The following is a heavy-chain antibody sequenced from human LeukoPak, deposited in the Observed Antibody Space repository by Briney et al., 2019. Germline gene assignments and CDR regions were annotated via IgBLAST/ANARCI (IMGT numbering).Heavy chain of an antibody. CDR1: GYTFTTYY. J-gene: IGHJ6*04. Sequence: ASVKVSCKASGYTFTTYYMHWVRQAPGQGLEWMGIINPSDGGTYYAQKFQGRATLTRDMSTSTVYMDLTSLRSEDTAVYYCARAGYPDFWMDVWGKGTTVTVSS. CDR2: INPSDGGT. V-gene: IGHV1-46*01. CDR3: ARAGYPDFWMDV. D-gene: IGHD3-3*01.